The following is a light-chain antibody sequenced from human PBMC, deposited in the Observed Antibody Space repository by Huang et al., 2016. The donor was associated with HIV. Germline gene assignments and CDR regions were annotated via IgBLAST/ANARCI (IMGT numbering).Light chain of an antibody. Sequence: DIQMTQSPSSLSASEGDRVTITCQASQDISNYLNWYQQKPGKAPYLLIYDASNLETGVPSRFSGSGSGTDFTFTISSLQPEDIATYYCQQYDNLPYTFGQGTKLEIK. CDR1: QDISNY. CDR3: QQYDNLPYT. V-gene: IGKV1-33*01. CDR2: DAS. J-gene: IGKJ2*01.